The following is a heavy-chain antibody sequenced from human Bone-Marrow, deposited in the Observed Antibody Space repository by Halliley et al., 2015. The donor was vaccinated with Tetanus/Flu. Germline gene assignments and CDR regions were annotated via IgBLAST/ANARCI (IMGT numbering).Heavy chain of an antibody. D-gene: IGHD6-13*01. CDR1: GFTFSSYA. V-gene: IGHV3-64*01. J-gene: IGHJ4*02. CDR3: ARQSMEGSGWCGFDY. Sequence: SLRLSCAASGFTFSSYAMNWVRQAPGKGLEYVSGISSDGGSTYYGNSVKGRFSISRDNSKNMLYLQMGSLRGEDMAVYYCARQSMEGSGWCGFDYWGQGTMVTVS. CDR2: ISSDGGST.